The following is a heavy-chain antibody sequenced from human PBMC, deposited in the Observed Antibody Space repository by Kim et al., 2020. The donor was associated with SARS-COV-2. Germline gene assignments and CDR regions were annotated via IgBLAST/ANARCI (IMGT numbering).Heavy chain of an antibody. CDR3: ARTSGYDFSYYYYYMDV. Sequence: RKSRATISVDTSKNQFSLKLSSVTAADTAVYYCARTSGYDFSYYYYYMDVWGKGTTVTVSS. V-gene: IGHV4-30-2*04. D-gene: IGHD5-12*01. J-gene: IGHJ6*03.